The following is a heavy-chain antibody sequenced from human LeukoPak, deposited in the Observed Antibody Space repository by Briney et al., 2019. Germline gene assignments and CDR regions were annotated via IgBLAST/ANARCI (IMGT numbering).Heavy chain of an antibody. J-gene: IGHJ4*02. CDR3: AKGGWLLY. Sequence: ASVKVSCKASGGTFSSYAISWVRQAPGQGLEWMGGIIPIFGTANYAQKFQGRVTITTDESTSTAYMELSRLGSDDTAVYYCAKGGWLLYWGQGTLVTVSS. V-gene: IGHV1-69*05. D-gene: IGHD5-12*01. CDR1: GGTFSSYA. CDR2: IIPIFGTA.